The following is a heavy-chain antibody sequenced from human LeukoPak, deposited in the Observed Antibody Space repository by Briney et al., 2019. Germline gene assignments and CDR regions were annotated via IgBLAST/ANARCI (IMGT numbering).Heavy chain of an antibody. D-gene: IGHD6-13*01. CDR2: IIPIFGTA. CDR1: GGTFSSYA. V-gene: IGHV1-69*05. CDR3: ARVTYSSSWYTDY. J-gene: IGHJ4*02. Sequence: SVKVSCKASGGTFSSYAISWVRQAPGQGLEWMGGIIPIFGTANYAQKFQGRVTITTDESTSTAYMELRSLRSDDTAVYYCARVTYSSSWYTDYWGQGTLVTVSS.